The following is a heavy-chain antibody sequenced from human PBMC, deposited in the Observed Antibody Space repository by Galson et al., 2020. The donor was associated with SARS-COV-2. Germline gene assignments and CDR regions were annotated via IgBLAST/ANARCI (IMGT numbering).Heavy chain of an antibody. Sequence: ASVKVSCKASGYTFINYGISWMRQAPGQGLEWMGWISPYNGDTNYAQNVQGRVSMTTDTSTMTADMELRSLRSDDTAVYYCARDFGNGYTYAFFEYWGQGTLVTVSS. CDR2: ISPYNGDT. J-gene: IGHJ4*02. V-gene: IGHV1-18*01. D-gene: IGHD5-18*01. CDR3: ARDFGNGYTYAFFEY. CDR1: GYTFINYG.